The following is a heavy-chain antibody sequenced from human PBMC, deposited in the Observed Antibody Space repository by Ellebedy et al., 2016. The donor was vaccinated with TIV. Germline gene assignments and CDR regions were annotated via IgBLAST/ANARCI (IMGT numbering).Heavy chain of an antibody. Sequence: SGPTLVXPTETLTLTCSFSGFSLSTSGVGVGWVRQPPGKALEWLAFIYWDDDKRYSPSLKTRLTITRDTSKNQVVLTMTNMDPVDTATYYCAHRRHIVATNVHDAFDIWGQGTMVTVSS. D-gene: IGHD2-21*01. CDR3: AHRRHIVATNVHDAFDI. V-gene: IGHV2-5*02. J-gene: IGHJ3*02. CDR1: GFSLSTSGVG. CDR2: IYWDDDK.